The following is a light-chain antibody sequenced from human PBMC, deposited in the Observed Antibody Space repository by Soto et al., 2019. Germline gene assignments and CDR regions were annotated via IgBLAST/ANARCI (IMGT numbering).Light chain of an antibody. CDR2: DVS. CDR3: SSYTSSSTRV. V-gene: IGLV2-14*01. Sequence: QYVLTQPASVSGSPGQSITLSCPETSSDVGGYNYVSWYQQRPGKAPKLMIYDVSNRPSGVSNRFSGSKSGNTASLTISGLQAEDEADYYCSSYTSSSTRVFGTGTKVTVL. CDR1: SSDVGGYNY. J-gene: IGLJ1*01.